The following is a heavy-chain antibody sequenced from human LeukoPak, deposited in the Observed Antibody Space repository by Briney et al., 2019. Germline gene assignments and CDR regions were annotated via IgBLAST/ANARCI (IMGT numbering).Heavy chain of an antibody. D-gene: IGHD1-1*01. Sequence: PGGSLRLSCAASRFTFSSYWMSWVRQAPGKGLEWVANINQDGSDKYYVDSVKGRFTISRDNAKGSLYLQMNSLRAEDTAVYYCARGRTGRANWFDPWGQGTLVTVSS. CDR3: ARGRTGRANWFDP. CDR1: RFTFSSYW. CDR2: INQDGSDK. J-gene: IGHJ5*02. V-gene: IGHV3-7*01.